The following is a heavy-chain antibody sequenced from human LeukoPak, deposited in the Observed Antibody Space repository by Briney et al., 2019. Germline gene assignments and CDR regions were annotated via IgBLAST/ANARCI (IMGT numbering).Heavy chain of an antibody. CDR1: GFTFSSYA. Sequence: GGSLRLSCAASGFTFSSYAMRGVRQAPGKGREWVSAISGSGGSTYYADSVKGRFTISRDNSKNTLYLQMNSLRAEDTAVYYCAKDLTGWPRDYWGQGTLVTVSS. CDR2: ISGSGGST. D-gene: IGHD2-15*01. J-gene: IGHJ4*02. CDR3: AKDLTGWPRDY. V-gene: IGHV3-23*01.